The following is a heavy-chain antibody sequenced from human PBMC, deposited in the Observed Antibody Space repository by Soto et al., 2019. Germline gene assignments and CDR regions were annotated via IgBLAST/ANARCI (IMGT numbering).Heavy chain of an antibody. V-gene: IGHV3-74*01. J-gene: IGHJ4*02. CDR2: INSDGSTT. CDR3: ARGLYSGWHYFDY. Sequence: GGSLRLSCAASGFTFSSYWMHWVRRAPGRGLVWVSHINSDGSTTSYADSVEGRFTISRDNAKNTLYLQMNSLRAEDTAVYYCARGLYSGWHYFDYWGQGTLVTVSS. CDR1: GFTFSSYW. D-gene: IGHD5-12*01.